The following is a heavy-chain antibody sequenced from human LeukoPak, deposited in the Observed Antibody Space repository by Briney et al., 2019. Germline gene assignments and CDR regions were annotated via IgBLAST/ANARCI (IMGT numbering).Heavy chain of an antibody. J-gene: IGHJ6*04. CDR3: VLSWSSTSPDSDHYYGMDV. CDR1: GFTFSSYA. Sequence: GGSLRLSCSASGFTFSSYAMHRVRQAPGKGLEYVSAISSNGGSTYYADSVKGRFTISRDNSKNTLYLQMSSLRAEDTAVYYCVLSWSSTSPDSDHYYGMDVWGKGTTVTVSS. CDR2: ISSNGGST. V-gene: IGHV3-64D*06. D-gene: IGHD2-2*01.